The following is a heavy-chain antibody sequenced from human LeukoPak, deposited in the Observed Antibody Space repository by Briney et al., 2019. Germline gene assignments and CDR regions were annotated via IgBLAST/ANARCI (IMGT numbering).Heavy chain of an antibody. CDR3: ARAMVRGIFDP. CDR1: GFTFSSYD. V-gene: IGHV3-13*01. CDR2: IGTAGDT. Sequence: GGSLRLSCAASGFTFSSYDMHWVRQATGKGLEWVSAIGTAGDTYYPGSVKGRFTISRENAKNSLYLQVNSLRAGDTAVYYCARAMVRGIFDPWGQGTLVTVSS. D-gene: IGHD3-10*01. J-gene: IGHJ5*02.